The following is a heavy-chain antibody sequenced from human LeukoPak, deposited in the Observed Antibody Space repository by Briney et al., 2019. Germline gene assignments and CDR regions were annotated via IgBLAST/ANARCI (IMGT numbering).Heavy chain of an antibody. D-gene: IGHD6-13*01. V-gene: IGHV3-48*04. CDR2: ISGSSTII. CDR3: ARDGGYSSSWYLRSGYFDY. J-gene: IGHJ4*02. CDR1: GFTFSHYN. Sequence: PGGSLRLSCAASGFTFSHYNMNWVRQAPGKGLEWVAYISGSSTIIYYADSVKGRFTISRDNAKNSLYLQMNSLRAEDTAVYYCARDGGYSSSWYLRSGYFDYWGQGTLVTVSS.